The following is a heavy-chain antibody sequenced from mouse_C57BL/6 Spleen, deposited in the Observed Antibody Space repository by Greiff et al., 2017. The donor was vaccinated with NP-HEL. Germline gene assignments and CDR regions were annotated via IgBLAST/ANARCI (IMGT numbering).Heavy chain of an antibody. Sequence: DVQLVESGGGLVKPGGSLKLSCAASGFTFSDYGMHWVRQAPEKGLEWVAYISSGSSTIYYADTVKGRFTISRDNAKNTLFLQMTSLRSEDTAMYYCAVYYGSFFDSCGQGTTLTVSS. V-gene: IGHV5-17*01. D-gene: IGHD2-2*01. J-gene: IGHJ2*01. CDR1: GFTFSDYG. CDR3: AVYYGSFFDS. CDR2: ISSGSSTI.